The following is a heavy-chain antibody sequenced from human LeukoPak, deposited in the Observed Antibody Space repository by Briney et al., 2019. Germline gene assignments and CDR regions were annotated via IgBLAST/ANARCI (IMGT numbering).Heavy chain of an antibody. CDR1: GGSISSYY. CDR2: IYYSGST. D-gene: IGHD6-19*01. V-gene: IGHV4-59*08. J-gene: IGHJ4*02. Sequence: PSETLSLTCIVSGGSISSYYWSWIRQPPGKGLEWIGYIYYSGSTNYNPSLKSRVTISVDTSKNQFSLKLSSVTAADTAVYYCARHHSSGWYESWGQGTLVTVS. CDR3: ARHHSSGWYES.